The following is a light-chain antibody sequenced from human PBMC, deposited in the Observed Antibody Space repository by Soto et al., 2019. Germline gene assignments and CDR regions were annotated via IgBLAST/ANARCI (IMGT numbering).Light chain of an antibody. V-gene: IGKV2-28*01. Sequence: IVMTQSPLSLPVTPGEPASISCRSSQSLLHSNGYTYLDWYLQKPGQSPQLLIYLGSSRASGVPDRFSGSGSGTDFTLKISRVEAEDVGVYYCMQALQTPPWTFGQGTKVDIK. J-gene: IGKJ1*01. CDR1: QSLLHSNGYTY. CDR3: MQALQTPPWT. CDR2: LGS.